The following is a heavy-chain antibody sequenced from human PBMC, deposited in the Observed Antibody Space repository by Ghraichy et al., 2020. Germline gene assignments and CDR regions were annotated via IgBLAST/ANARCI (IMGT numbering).Heavy chain of an antibody. CDR2: ISTEGRKI. J-gene: IGHJ4*02. CDR1: GLSFSSYW. Sequence: GGSLRLSCAASGLSFSSYWMYWVRQAPGKGLEWVSYISTEGRKIDYADSVRGRFIISRDNAKNSVFLQMDSLRVEDTGVYYCAIDTGTIVGPAAHFDYWGQGTLVTVSS. V-gene: IGHV3-48*04. CDR3: AIDTGTIVGPAAHFDY. D-gene: IGHD2-2*01.